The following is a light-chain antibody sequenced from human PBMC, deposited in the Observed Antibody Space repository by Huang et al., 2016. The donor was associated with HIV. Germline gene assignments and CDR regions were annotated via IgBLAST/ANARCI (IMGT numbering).Light chain of an antibody. J-gene: IGKJ4*01. Sequence: EIVMTQSPDTLSVSPGERATLSCRASQSVGDKLAWYQQKPVQAPRLLLHATSTGAAGVPARFSGSGSGKEFTLTSSSLQSEDCGVDYWQQYESWPPLTFGGGTKVEIK. CDR1: QSVGDK. V-gene: IGKV3-15*01. CDR2: ATS. CDR3: QQYESWPPLT.